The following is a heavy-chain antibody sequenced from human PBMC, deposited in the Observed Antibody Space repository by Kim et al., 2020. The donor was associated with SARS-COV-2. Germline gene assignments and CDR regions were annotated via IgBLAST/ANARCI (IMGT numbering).Heavy chain of an antibody. D-gene: IGHD6-13*01. CDR1: GGSISSSSYY. V-gene: IGHV4-39*01. Sequence: SETLSLTCTVSGGSISSSSYYWGWIRQPPGKGLEWIGSIYYSGSTYHNPSLKSRFTISVDTSKNQFSLKLSSVTAADTAVYYCARREGQQLRYFQHWGQGTLVTVSS. CDR2: IYYSGST. J-gene: IGHJ1*01. CDR3: ARREGQQLRYFQH.